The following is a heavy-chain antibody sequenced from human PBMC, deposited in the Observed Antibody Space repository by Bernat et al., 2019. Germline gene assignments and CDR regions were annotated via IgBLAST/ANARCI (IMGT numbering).Heavy chain of an antibody. Sequence: EVQLVESGGGLVQPGGSLRLSCAASGFTFSSYWMHWVRQAPGKGLVWVSRINSDGSSTSYADSVKGRFTISRDNAKNTLYLQMNSLRAEDTAVYYCARATYYDFWSGSPYYYYYMDVWGKGTTVTVSS. CDR2: INSDGSST. D-gene: IGHD3-3*01. CDR1: GFTFSSYW. V-gene: IGHV3-74*01. J-gene: IGHJ6*03. CDR3: ARATYYDFWSGSPYYYYYMDV.